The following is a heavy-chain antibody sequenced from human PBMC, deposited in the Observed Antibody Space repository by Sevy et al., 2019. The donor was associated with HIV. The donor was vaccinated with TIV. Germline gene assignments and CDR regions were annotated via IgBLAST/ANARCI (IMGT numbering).Heavy chain of an antibody. CDR1: GYTFTSYD. V-gene: IGHV1-8*01. J-gene: IGHJ6*02. Sequence: ASVKVSCKPSGYTFTSYDINWVRQATGQGLEWMGWMNPNSGNTGYAQKFQGRVTMTRNTSISTAYMELSSLRSEDTAVYYCARSSYDFWSGYYSFYYYGMDVWGQGTTVTVSS. CDR3: ARSSYDFWSGYYSFYYYGMDV. D-gene: IGHD3-3*01. CDR2: MNPNSGNT.